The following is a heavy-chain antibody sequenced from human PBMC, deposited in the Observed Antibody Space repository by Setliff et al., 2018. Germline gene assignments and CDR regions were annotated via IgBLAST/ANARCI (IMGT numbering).Heavy chain of an antibody. CDR1: GGTFSGYA. J-gene: IGHJ3*01. Sequence: SVKVSCKASGGTFSGYALSWVRQAPGQGLEWIGGITPIFETAHYAEMFRDRVTITADKSTTTVHMELSSLTSEDTAVYFCAISTLSICSGGSCPNAFDVWGRGTMVTVSS. D-gene: IGHD2-15*01. CDR3: AISTLSICSGGSCPNAFDV. V-gene: IGHV1-69*06. CDR2: ITPIFETA.